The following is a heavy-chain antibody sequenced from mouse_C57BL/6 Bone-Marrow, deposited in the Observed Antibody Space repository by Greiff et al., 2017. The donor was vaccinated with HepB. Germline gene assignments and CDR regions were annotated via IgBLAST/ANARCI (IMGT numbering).Heavy chain of an antibody. Sequence: QVQLQQSGAELARSGASVKLSCKASGYTFTSYGISWVKQRTGQGLEWIGEIYPRSGNTYYNEKFKGKATLTADKSSSTAYMELRSLTSEDSAVYFGAREGYYFDYWGQGTTLTVSS. J-gene: IGHJ2*01. V-gene: IGHV1-81*01. CDR1: GYTFTSYG. CDR2: IYPRSGNT. CDR3: AREGYYFDY.